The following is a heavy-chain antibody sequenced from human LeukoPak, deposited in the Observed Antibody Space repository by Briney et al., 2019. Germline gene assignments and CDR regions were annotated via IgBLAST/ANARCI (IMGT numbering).Heavy chain of an antibody. CDR1: GFTFSNYN. Sequence: PGGSLRLSCAASGFTFSNYNMNWVRQAPGMGLEWVSGISGSGVTTYYADSVKGRFTISRDNSENTLYLQMNSLRVEDTAVYYCAKDYSGNFWGQGTLVSVSS. V-gene: IGHV3-23*01. J-gene: IGHJ4*02. D-gene: IGHD4-23*01. CDR2: ISGSGVTT. CDR3: AKDYSGNF.